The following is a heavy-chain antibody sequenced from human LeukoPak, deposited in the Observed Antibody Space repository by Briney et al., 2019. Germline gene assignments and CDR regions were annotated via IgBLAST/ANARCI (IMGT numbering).Heavy chain of an antibody. Sequence: PSETLSLTCTVSGGSISSGSYDWYWIRQPAGKGLEWIGHIYTSGSTDYNPSLKSRVTISVATSKNQFSLKLSSVTAADTAVYYCARVQRLWILMYYFDYWGQGTLVTVSS. J-gene: IGHJ4*02. V-gene: IGHV4-61*09. D-gene: IGHD5-18*01. CDR3: ARVQRLWILMYYFDY. CDR1: GGSISSGSYD. CDR2: IYTSGST.